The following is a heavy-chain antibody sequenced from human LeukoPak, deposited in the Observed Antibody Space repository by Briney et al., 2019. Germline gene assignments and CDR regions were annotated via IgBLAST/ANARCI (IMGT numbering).Heavy chain of an antibody. CDR2: INPNSGGT. V-gene: IGHV1-2*02. Sequence: ASVKVSCKASGYTFTGYYMHWVRQAPGQGLEWMGWINPNSGGTNYAQKFQGRVTMTRDTSISTAYMELSRLRSDDTAEYYCASIAAAGEAFDIWGQGTMVTVSS. J-gene: IGHJ3*02. CDR3: ASIAAAGEAFDI. CDR1: GYTFTGYY. D-gene: IGHD6-13*01.